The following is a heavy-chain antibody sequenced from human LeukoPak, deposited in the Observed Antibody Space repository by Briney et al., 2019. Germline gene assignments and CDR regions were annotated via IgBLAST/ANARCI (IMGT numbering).Heavy chain of an antibody. Sequence: GESLKISCKGSGYSFASYWIGWVRQMPGKGLEWMGIIYPGDSDTRYSPSFQGQVTISADKSISTAYLQWSSLKTSDTAKYYCARRVGYCSSTSCYAYFDYWGQGTLVTVSS. J-gene: IGHJ4*02. CDR1: GYSFASYW. CDR3: ARRVGYCSSTSCYAYFDY. D-gene: IGHD2-2*01. CDR2: IYPGDSDT. V-gene: IGHV5-51*01.